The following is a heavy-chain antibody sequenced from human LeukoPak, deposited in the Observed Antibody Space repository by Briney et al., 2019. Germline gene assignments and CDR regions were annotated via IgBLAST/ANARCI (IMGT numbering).Heavy chain of an antibody. D-gene: IGHD4-11*01. CDR3: ARRVVESAVITERNWFDP. CDR1: GDSISSYC. CDR2: MCYSGST. Sequence: SETLSLTCTVAGDSISSYCWSWVRQPPGKGLEWIGSMCYSGSTNYNPSLKSRVTISIDTSKNQFSLKLSSVTAADTAVCYCARRVVESAVITERNWFDPWGQGTLVTVSS. V-gene: IGHV4-59*08. J-gene: IGHJ5*02.